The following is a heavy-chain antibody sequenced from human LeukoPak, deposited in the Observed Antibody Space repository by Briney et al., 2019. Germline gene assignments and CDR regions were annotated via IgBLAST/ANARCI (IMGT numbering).Heavy chain of an antibody. CDR3: ASDREYYYGSGSFDY. J-gene: IGHJ4*02. CDR2: IKQDGSEK. CDR1: GFTVSSNY. Sequence: GGSLRLSCAASGFTVSSNYMSWVRQAPGQGLEWVANIKQDGSEKYYVDSVKGRFTISRGNAKNSLYLQMNSLRAEDTAVYYCASDREYYYGSGSFDYWGQGTLVTVSS. V-gene: IGHV3-7*04. D-gene: IGHD3-10*01.